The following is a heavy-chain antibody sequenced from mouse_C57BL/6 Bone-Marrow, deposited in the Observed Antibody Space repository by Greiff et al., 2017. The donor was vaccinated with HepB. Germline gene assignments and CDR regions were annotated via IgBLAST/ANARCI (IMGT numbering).Heavy chain of an antibody. CDR1: GFTFSSYG. CDR3: ARHSSGKRGFAY. CDR2: ISSGGSYT. V-gene: IGHV5-6*01. D-gene: IGHD1-3*01. Sequence: EVKLVESGGDLVKPGGSLKLSCAASGFTFSSYGMSWVRQTPDKRLEWVATISSGGSYTYYPDSVKGRFTISRDNAKNTLYLQMRSLKSADTAMYYCARHSSGKRGFAYWGQGTLVTVSA. J-gene: IGHJ3*01.